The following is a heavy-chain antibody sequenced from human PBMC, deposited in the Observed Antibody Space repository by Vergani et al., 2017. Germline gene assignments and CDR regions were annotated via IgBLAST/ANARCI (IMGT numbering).Heavy chain of an antibody. Sequence: EVQLVESGGGLVQPGGSLRLSCAASGFTFSSYSMNWVRQAPGKGLEWVSSISSSSSYIYYADSVKGRFTISRDNAKNSLYLQMNSLRAEDTAVYYCARDRGSYYIDYYYYMDVWGKGTTVTVSS. CDR1: GFTFSSYS. V-gene: IGHV3-21*01. J-gene: IGHJ6*03. CDR3: ARDRGSYYIDYYYYMDV. D-gene: IGHD3-10*01. CDR2: ISSSSSYI.